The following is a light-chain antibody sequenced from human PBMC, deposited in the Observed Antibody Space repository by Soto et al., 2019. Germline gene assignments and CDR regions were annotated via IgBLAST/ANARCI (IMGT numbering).Light chain of an antibody. CDR3: SSYTSSSTLYV. J-gene: IGLJ1*01. CDR1: TNDIGVYDF. CDR2: EVV. Sequence: QSALPQPPSASGSPGQSVTISCTGTTNDIGVYDFVSWYQHHPGKAPRLIIYEVVQRPSGVPDRFSGSKSGNAASLTISGLQAEDEADYYCSSYTSSSTLYVFGTGTKVTVL. V-gene: IGLV2-18*02.